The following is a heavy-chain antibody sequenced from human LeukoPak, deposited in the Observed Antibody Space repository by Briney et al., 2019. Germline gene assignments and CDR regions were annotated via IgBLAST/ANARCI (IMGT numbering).Heavy chain of an antibody. D-gene: IGHD3-3*01. J-gene: IGHJ5*02. Sequence: PSETLSLTCAVYGGSFSGYYWSWIRQPPGKGLEWIGEINHSGSTNYNPSLKSRVTISVDTSKNQFSLKLSSVTAADTAVYYCATLSPSIFGVVTPKNWFDPWGQGTLVTVSS. CDR1: GGSFSGYY. CDR2: INHSGST. V-gene: IGHV4-34*01. CDR3: ATLSPSIFGVVTPKNWFDP.